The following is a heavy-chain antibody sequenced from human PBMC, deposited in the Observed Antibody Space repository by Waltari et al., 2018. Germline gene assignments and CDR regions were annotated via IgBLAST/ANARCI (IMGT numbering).Heavy chain of an antibody. CDR2: IKQDGSGK. D-gene: IGHD1-1*01. CDR3: ARAQLYYYYGMDV. CDR1: GFTFSSYW. Sequence: EVQLVESGGGLVQPGGSLRLSCAASGFTFSSYWMSWVRQAPGKGLGWVANIKQDGSGKYYVDSVKGRFTISRDNAKNSLYLQMNSLRAEDTAVYYCARAQLYYYYGMDVWGQGTTVTVSS. V-gene: IGHV3-7*03. J-gene: IGHJ6*02.